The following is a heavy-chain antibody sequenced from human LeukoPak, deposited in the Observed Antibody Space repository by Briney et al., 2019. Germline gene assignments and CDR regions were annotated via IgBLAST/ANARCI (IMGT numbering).Heavy chain of an antibody. Sequence: GGPLGLSCAAPDFTFRNYGMSWVRQAPGKGLEWVPTLRQDGSERSYVDSVKGRFTISRDNAKNSLYLQMNSLRAEDTAVYYCTRRAGIAVADTSIFDYWGQGALVTVSS. J-gene: IGHJ4*02. V-gene: IGHV3-7*01. CDR1: DFTFRNYG. CDR2: LRQDGSER. D-gene: IGHD6-19*01. CDR3: TRRAGIAVADTSIFDY.